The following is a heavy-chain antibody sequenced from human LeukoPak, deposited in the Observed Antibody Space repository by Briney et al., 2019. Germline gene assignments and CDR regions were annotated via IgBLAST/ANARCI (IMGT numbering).Heavy chain of an antibody. V-gene: IGHV4-59*07. CDR1: GGSISSYY. CDR2: IYYSGST. CDR3: ARHAGSSPFDY. Sequence: SDTLSLTCTLSGGSISSYYWSWIRQPPGKGLEWIGYIYYSGSTNYNPSLKSRVTISVDTSKNQSSLKLSSVTAADTAVYYCARHAGSSPFDYWGQGTLVTVSS. J-gene: IGHJ4*02. D-gene: IGHD6-6*01.